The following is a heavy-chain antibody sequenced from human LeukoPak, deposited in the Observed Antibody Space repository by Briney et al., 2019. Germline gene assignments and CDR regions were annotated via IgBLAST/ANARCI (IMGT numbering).Heavy chain of an antibody. Sequence: KPSETLSLTCTVSGGSFSRSSNYWGWIRQPPGKGLEWIGNIYYSGGNSYNPTLKSRVTISVDTFNNQYSLNLSSKTPADTAVYDCARQGSVGSFCSQLDYWGRGTVIIVSA. CDR2: IYYSGGN. V-gene: IGHV4-39*01. CDR1: GGSFSRSSNY. CDR3: ARQGSVGSFCSQLDY. J-gene: IGHJ4*02. D-gene: IGHD1-26*01.